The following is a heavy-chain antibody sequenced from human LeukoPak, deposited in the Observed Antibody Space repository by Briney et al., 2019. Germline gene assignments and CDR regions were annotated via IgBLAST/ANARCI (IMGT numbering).Heavy chain of an antibody. D-gene: IGHD6-19*01. CDR1: GFTFSTYW. V-gene: IGHV3-7*01. Sequence: GGSLRLSCAASGFTFSTYWMSWVRQAPGKGLEWVANIKPDGSEKYSVDSVEGRFTISRDNAKNSLYLQMNSLRAEDTAVYYCVRAGTSGWDYYNYAMDVWGQGTTVTVSS. J-gene: IGHJ6*02. CDR3: VRAGTSGWDYYNYAMDV. CDR2: IKPDGSEK.